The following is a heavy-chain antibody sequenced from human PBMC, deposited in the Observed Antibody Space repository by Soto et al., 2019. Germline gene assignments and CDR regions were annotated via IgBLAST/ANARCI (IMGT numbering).Heavy chain of an antibody. CDR1: GFTVSSNY. Sequence: GSLRLSCAASGFTVSSNYMSCVRQAPGKGLEGVSVIYSGGSTYYADSVKGRFTISRDNSKNTLYLQMNSLRAEDTAVYYCARADCTGAYCYSWPFNYGVDVWGQGATVIVSS. CDR3: ARADCTGAYCYSWPFNYGVDV. V-gene: IGHV3-66*01. CDR2: IYSGGST. D-gene: IGHD2-15*01. J-gene: IGHJ6*02.